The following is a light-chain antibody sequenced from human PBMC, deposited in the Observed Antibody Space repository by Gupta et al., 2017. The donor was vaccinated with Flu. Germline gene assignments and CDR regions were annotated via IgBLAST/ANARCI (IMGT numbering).Light chain of an antibody. V-gene: IGKV1-5*03. CDR3: QHHDTSSGT. CDR1: QPISSW. CDR2: KAS. J-gene: IGKJ1*01. Sequence: DIQMTQSPSTLSASVGDTVTITCRASQPISSWFAWYQQKPGKAPKLLIYKASTLHSGVPSRFSGSGSGSEFTLTIISLLPDDFATYYCQHHDTSSGTFGQGTRVDI.